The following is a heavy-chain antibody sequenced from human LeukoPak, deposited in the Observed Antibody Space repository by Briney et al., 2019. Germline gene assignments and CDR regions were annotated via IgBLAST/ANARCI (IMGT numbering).Heavy chain of an antibody. V-gene: IGHV3-66*02. Sequence: PGGSLRLSCAASGFAVSSNYVTWVRQAPGKGLEWVSAIYRDDRTFYANSAQGRFTISRDNAKNAVYLQMNSLRPEDTAVYYCARGFDTSGYYGWFDPWGQGTLVTVSS. CDR1: GFAVSSNY. CDR2: IYRDDRT. J-gene: IGHJ5*02. CDR3: ARGFDTSGYYGWFDP. D-gene: IGHD3-22*01.